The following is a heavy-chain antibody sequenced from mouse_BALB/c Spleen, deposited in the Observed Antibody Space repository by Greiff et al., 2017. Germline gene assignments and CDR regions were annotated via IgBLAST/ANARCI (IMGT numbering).Heavy chain of an antibody. D-gene: IGHD1-1*01. J-gene: IGHJ4*01. CDR1: GFTFTDYY. Sequence: EVKLEESGGGLVQPGGSLRLSCATSGFTFTDYYMSWVRQPPGKALEWLGFIRNKANGYTTEYSASVKGRFTISRANSQSILYLQMNTLRAEDSATYYCAREDYGSSYYAMDYWGQGTSVTVSS. V-gene: IGHV7-3*02. CDR2: IRNKANGYTT. CDR3: AREDYGSSYYAMDY.